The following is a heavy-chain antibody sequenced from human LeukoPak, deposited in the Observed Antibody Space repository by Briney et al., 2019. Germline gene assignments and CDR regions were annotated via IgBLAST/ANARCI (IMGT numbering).Heavy chain of an antibody. V-gene: IGHV1-8*01. J-gene: IGHJ4*02. CDR2: MNPNSGNT. CDR3: ARVGRGSPEGYFDY. D-gene: IGHD1-26*01. Sequence: ASVKVSCKASGYTFTSYDINWVRQATGQGLEWMGWMNPNSGNTGYAQKFQGRVTMTRNTSISTAYMELSSLRSDDTAVYYCARVGRGSPEGYFDYWGQGTLVTVSS. CDR1: GYTFTSYD.